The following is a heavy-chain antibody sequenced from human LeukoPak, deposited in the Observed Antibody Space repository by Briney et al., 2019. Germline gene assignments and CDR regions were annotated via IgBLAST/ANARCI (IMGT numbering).Heavy chain of an antibody. CDR1: GSTFSSYG. Sequence: GGSLRLSCAASGSTFSSYGMHWVRQAPGKGLEWVAFIRYDGSNKYYADSVKGRFTISRDNSKNTVYLQVSSLRADDTAVYYCAKDSRGANFFGDFDYWGQGTLVTVSS. J-gene: IGHJ4*02. D-gene: IGHD3-10*01. V-gene: IGHV3-30*02. CDR3: AKDSRGANFFGDFDY. CDR2: IRYDGSNK.